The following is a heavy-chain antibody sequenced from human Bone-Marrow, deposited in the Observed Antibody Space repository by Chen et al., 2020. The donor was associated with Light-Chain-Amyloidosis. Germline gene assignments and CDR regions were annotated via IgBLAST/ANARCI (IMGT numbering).Heavy chain of an antibody. CDR3: AKAVARWLLLQPDY. D-gene: IGHD5-12*01. CDR2: IWYDGSAQ. CDR1: GFTFRHYG. J-gene: IGHJ4*02. V-gene: IGHV3-33*06. Sequence: QVQLMESGGDVVQPGRSLRLSCEVSGFTFRHYGMHWVRQAPGKGLEGVAVIWYDGSAQFDADSVKGRFIISRDNSKNTLYLQMNSLRAEDTAVYFCAKAVARWLLLQPDYWGQGTLVTVSS.